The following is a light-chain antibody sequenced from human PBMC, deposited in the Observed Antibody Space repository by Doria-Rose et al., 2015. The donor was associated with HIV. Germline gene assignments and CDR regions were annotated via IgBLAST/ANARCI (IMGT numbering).Light chain of an antibody. V-gene: IGKV3-20*01. CDR1: QSLSSTY. J-gene: IGKJ1*01. Sequence: EIALTQSPGTLSLSPGERATLSCRASQSLSSTYLSWYQQKPGQAPSLLIYDGSTRATGIPDRFSASGSGTDFTLTINRLEPEDFALYYCHQYGTSWTFGQGTKVEI. CDR2: DGS. CDR3: HQYGTSWT.